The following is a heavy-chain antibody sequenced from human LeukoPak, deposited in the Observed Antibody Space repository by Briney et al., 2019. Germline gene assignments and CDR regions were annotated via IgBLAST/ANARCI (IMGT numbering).Heavy chain of an antibody. CDR1: GGSFSGYY. V-gene: IGHV4-34*01. CDR2: INHSGST. CDR3: ARQGYSSSPNWFDP. Sequence: SETLSLTCAVYGGSFSGYYWSWIRQPPGKGLEWVGEINHSGSTNYSPSLKSRVTISVDTSKNQFSLKLSSVTAADTAVYYCARQGYSSSPNWFDPWGQGTLVTVSS. J-gene: IGHJ5*02. D-gene: IGHD6-13*01.